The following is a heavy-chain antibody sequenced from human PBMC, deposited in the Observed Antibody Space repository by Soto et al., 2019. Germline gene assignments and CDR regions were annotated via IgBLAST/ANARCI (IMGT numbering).Heavy chain of an antibody. Sequence: LSLTCVVSGGSIRSTNWWAWVRQTPGKGLEWIGEVYHNGTSNYNPSLKGRATISVDRSKDQVSLRLNSVIDADTAVYYCARDLDRYCSVTSCHALDVWGQGTPVTVSS. J-gene: IGHJ6*02. D-gene: IGHD2-15*01. V-gene: IGHV4-4*02. CDR2: VYHNGTS. CDR1: GGSIRSTNW. CDR3: ARDLDRYCSVTSCHALDV.